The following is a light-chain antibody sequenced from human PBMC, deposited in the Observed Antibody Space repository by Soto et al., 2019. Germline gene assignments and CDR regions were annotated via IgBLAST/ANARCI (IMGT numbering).Light chain of an antibody. CDR2: AAS. CDR1: PALGSY. Sequence: DIQLTQSPSFLSASVGDRVTITCRASPALGSYLVWYQHKPGKAPKLLIYAASTLQSGVPSRFSGRGSGTEFTLTITSLQPDDCATYYCQQLNNQPLITFGQGTRLDIK. J-gene: IGKJ5*01. V-gene: IGKV1-9*01. CDR3: QQLNNQPLIT.